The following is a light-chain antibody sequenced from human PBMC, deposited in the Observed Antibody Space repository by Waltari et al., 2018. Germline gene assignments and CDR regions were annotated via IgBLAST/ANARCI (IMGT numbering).Light chain of an antibody. J-gene: IGLJ3*02. CDR2: VNSDGSH. CDR3: QTGGHGTWV. Sequence: QLVLTQSPSASASLGASVKLTCTLSSGHSSNVIAWHQQQPEKGPRYLMKVNSDGSHSKGDKIPDRFSGARSGAEHSLPISSLQSEDGADYYCQTGGHGTWVFGGGTKLTVL. V-gene: IGLV4-69*01. CDR1: SGHSSNV.